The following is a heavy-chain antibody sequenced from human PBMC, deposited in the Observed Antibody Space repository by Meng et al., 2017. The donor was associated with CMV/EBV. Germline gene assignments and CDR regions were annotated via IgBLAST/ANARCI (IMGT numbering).Heavy chain of an antibody. D-gene: IGHD3-3*01. CDR3: ARAATIFEYYGMDV. J-gene: IGHJ6*02. V-gene: IGHV4-61*01. Sequence: SETLSLTGTVSGGSVSSVSYYWSWIRQPPGKGPEWIGYIYYSGSTKYNPSLKSRVTISVDTSKNQFSQKLSSVTAADTAVYYCARAATIFEYYGMDVWGQGTTVTVSS. CDR2: IYYSGST. CDR1: GGSVSSVSYY.